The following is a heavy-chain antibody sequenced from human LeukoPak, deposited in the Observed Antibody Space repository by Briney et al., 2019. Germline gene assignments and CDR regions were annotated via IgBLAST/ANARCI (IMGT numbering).Heavy chain of an antibody. D-gene: IGHD2-2*02. CDR3: AREKMTGYCSSTSCYIYYGMDV. J-gene: IGHJ6*02. CDR2: IWYDGSNE. CDR1: GFTFSSYG. Sequence: PGGSLRLSCAASGFTFSSYGMHWVRQAPGKGLEWVAVIWYDGSNEYYAESVKGRYTISRDSSKNTLYLQMNSLRAEDTAVYYCAREKMTGYCSSTSCYIYYGMDVWGQGTTVTVSS. V-gene: IGHV3-33*01.